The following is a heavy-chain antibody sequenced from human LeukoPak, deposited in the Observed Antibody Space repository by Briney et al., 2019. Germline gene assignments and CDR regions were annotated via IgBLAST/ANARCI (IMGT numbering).Heavy chain of an antibody. J-gene: IGHJ4*02. CDR3: ARGGAYGGNSYVDY. CDR1: GGTFSSYA. D-gene: IGHD4-23*01. CDR2: IIPILGVA. Sequence: SVKVSCKASGGTFSSYAISWVRQAPGQGLEWMGRIIPILGVANYAQKFQGRVTITADKSTSTAYMELSSLRSEDTAVYYCARGGAYGGNSYVDYWGQGTLVTVSS. V-gene: IGHV1-69*04.